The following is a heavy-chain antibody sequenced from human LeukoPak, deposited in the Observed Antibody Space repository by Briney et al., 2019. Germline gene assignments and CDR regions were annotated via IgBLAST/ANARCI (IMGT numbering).Heavy chain of an antibody. CDR2: INPSSGGT. Sequence: ASVKVSCKASGYTFTGYYLHWVRQAPGQVLEWMGWINPSSGGTNFAQRFQGRVTMTTDTSISTACMELSSLRSDDTALYYCARAGAASAPDWFFDLWGRGTLVTVSS. V-gene: IGHV1-2*02. D-gene: IGHD6-13*01. J-gene: IGHJ2*01. CDR3: ARAGAASAPDWFFDL. CDR1: GYTFTGYY.